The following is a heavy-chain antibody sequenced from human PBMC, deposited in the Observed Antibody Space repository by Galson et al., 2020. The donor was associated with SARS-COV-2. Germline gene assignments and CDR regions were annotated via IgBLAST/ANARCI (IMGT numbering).Heavy chain of an antibody. Sequence: GGSLRLSCAASGFTFSSYAMHWVRQAPGKGLEWVAVISYDGSNKYYADSVKGRFTISRDNSKNTLYLQMNSLRAEDTAVYYCAREDLVVISPYFDYWGQGTLVTVSS. CDR1: GFTFSSYA. D-gene: IGHD3-22*01. CDR2: ISYDGSNK. V-gene: IGHV3-30*04. J-gene: IGHJ4*02. CDR3: AREDLVVISPYFDY.